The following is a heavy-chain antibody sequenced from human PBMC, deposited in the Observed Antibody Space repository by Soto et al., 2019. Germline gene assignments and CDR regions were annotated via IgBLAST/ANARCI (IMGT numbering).Heavy chain of an antibody. Sequence: QVQLLQSGAEMKQPGASVKVSCRTSGYTFTAFYLHWVRRAPGQGLEWMGWINPKTGVTNYTQNFQGWVTMTRDTSISTAYLELRRLRPADTAFYFCARDRHAYGVSSGSGVGWIEPWGQGTLVTVSS. V-gene: IGHV1-2*04. J-gene: IGHJ5*02. D-gene: IGHD4-17*01. CDR3: ARDRHAYGVSSGSGVGWIEP. CDR2: INPKTGVT. CDR1: GYTFTAFY.